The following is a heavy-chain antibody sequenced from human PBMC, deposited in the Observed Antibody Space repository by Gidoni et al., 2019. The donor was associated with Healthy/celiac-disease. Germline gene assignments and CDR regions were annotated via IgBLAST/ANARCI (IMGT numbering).Heavy chain of an antibody. CDR3: TACSGGSCYRRAMDV. J-gene: IGHJ6*03. Sequence: EVQLVESGGGLVKPGGSLSISCAASGFTFINACMNWFRQAPGKGLELVGRMKCKTDGGTTDYSAPVKGRFTISRDDSKNTLYLQMNSLKTEDTAVYYCTACSGGSCYRRAMDVWGKGATVTVSS. CDR1: GFTFINAC. D-gene: IGHD2-15*01. CDR2: MKCKTDGGTT. V-gene: IGHV3-15*07.